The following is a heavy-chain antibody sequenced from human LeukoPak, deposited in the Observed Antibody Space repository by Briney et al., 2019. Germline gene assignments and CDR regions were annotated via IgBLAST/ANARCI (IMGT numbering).Heavy chain of an antibody. CDR3: ARDRTRGSYYYDNSGPDAFDI. CDR1: GGTFSSYA. Sequence: SVKVSCKASGGTFSSYAISWVRQAPGQGLEWMGGIIPIFGTANYAQKFQGRVTITTDESTSTAYMELSSLRSEDTAVYYCARDRTRGSYYYDNSGPDAFDIWGQGTMVTVSS. D-gene: IGHD3-22*01. J-gene: IGHJ3*02. CDR2: IIPIFGTA. V-gene: IGHV1-69*05.